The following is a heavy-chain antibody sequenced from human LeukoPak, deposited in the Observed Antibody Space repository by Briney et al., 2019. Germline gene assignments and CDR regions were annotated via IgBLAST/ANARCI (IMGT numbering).Heavy chain of an antibody. CDR3: ARDGHKYSSSSTIGFDP. CDR2: IGAYNGNT. D-gene: IGHD3-9*01. V-gene: IGHV1-18*01. J-gene: IGHJ5*02. CDR1: GYTFTSYG. Sequence: ASVKVSCKASGYTFTSYGISWVRQAPGQGLEWMGWIGAYNGNTNYAQKLQGRVTMTTDTSTSTAYMELRSLRSDDTAVYYCARDGHKYSSSSTIGFDPWGQGTLVTVSS.